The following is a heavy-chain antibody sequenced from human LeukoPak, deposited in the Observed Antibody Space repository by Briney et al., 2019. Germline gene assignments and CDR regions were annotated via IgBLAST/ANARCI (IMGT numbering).Heavy chain of an antibody. D-gene: IGHD6-13*01. CDR1: GGSISSSNS. CDR3: ARRSSRWDLGYFDY. CDR2: IYHSGST. V-gene: IGHV4-4*02. Sequence: PSETLSLTCAVSGGSISSSNSWSWVRPPPGKGLEWIGEIYHSGSTNYNPSLKSRVTISVDKSKNQFSLKLSSVTAADTAVYYCARRSSRWDLGYFDYWGQGTLVTVSS. J-gene: IGHJ4*02.